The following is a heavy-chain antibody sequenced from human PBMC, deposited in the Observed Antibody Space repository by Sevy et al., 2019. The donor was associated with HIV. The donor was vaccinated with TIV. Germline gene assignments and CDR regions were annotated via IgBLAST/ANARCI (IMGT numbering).Heavy chain of an antibody. D-gene: IGHD2-2*01. CDR2: INESGIT. V-gene: IGHV4-34*01. CDR3: ARSPPVVVVPGAPSWFDP. Sequence: SETLSLTCAVHDGSFSGYYWNWIRQLPGKGLEWIGEINESGITYYTPSLKSRVTISVDTSKKPFYLKLNSVTAADTAVYFCARSPPVVVVPGAPSWFDPWGQGTLVTVSS. CDR1: DGSFSGYY. J-gene: IGHJ5*02.